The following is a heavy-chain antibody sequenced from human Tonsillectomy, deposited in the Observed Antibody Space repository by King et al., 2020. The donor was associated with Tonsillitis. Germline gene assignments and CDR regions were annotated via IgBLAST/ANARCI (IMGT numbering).Heavy chain of an antibody. CDR2: IYYSGST. CDR1: GGSVSSGTYY. V-gene: IGHV4-61*01. J-gene: IGHJ4*02. Sequence: VQLQESGPGLVKPSETLSLTCTVSGGSVSSGTYYWSWIRQPPGKGLEWIGHIYYSGSTNYNPSLKSRVTISVDTSKNQFSLKLSSVTAADTAVYYCARSIPYYDLWSGYQDSWGQGTRVIVSS. D-gene: IGHD3-3*01. CDR3: ARSIPYYDLWSGYQDS.